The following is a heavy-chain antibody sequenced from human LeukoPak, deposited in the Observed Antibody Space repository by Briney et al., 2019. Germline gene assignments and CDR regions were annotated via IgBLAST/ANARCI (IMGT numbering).Heavy chain of an antibody. J-gene: IGHJ4*02. D-gene: IGHD3-10*01. CDR3: AKEGSGGHLDY. CDR1: GFTFDDYA. CDR2: ISWNSGSI. V-gene: IGHV3-9*01. Sequence: GGSLRLSCAASGFTFDDYAMHWVRQAPGKGLEWVSGISWNSGSIGYAYSVKGRFTISRDNAKNSLYLQMNSLRAEDTALYYCAKEGSGGHLDYWGQGTLVTVSS.